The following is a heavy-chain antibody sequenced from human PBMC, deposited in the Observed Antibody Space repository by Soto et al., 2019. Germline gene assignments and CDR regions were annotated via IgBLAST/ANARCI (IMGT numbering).Heavy chain of an antibody. J-gene: IGHJ6*02. Sequence: QVQLVQSGAEVKKPGASVKVFCKASGSTFTGYYMHWVRQAPGQGLEWMGWINPNSGGTNYAQKFQGWVTITRDTSCSTAYMELSRLRSDDTAVYYCARDLRAGIIIGWRQIYYYVVDVWGQGTTVTVSS. V-gene: IGHV1-2*04. CDR2: INPNSGGT. D-gene: IGHD6-19*01. CDR3: ARDLRAGIIIGWRQIYYYVVDV. CDR1: GSTFTGYY.